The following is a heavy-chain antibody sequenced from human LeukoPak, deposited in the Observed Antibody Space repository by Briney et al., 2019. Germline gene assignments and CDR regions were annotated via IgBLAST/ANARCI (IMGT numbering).Heavy chain of an antibody. CDR3: ARHYYYDSSGYYAFDI. D-gene: IGHD3-22*01. J-gene: IGHJ3*02. Sequence: SETLSLTCAVYGGSFSGYYWSWIRQPPGKGLEWIGYIYYSGSTNYNPSLKSRVTISVDTSKNQFSLKLSSVTAADTAVYYCARHYYYDSSGYYAFDIWGQGTMVTVSS. V-gene: IGHV4-59*01. CDR1: GGSFSGYY. CDR2: IYYSGST.